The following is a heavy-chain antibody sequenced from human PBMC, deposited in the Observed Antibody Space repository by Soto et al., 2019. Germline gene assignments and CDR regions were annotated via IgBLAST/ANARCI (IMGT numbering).Heavy chain of an antibody. J-gene: IGHJ4*02. CDR2: SYSSGGT. Sequence: EVLLLESGGDVVQPGGSLRLSCAASGFTLGRYTMGWVRQPPGKGLQWVAESYSSGGTEYADSVKGRFSISRDNSNNMVFLQMNNLEVADTALYFCARDREPDGIWTFDSWGQGTLVTVSS. V-gene: IGHV3-23*05. CDR1: GFTLGRYT. D-gene: IGHD3-9*01. CDR3: ARDREPDGIWTFDS.